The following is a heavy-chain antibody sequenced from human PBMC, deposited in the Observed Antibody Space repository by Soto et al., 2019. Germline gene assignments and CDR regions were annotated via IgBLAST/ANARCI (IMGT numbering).Heavy chain of an antibody. Sequence: QITLKESGPTLVRPTQTLTLTCSFSGFSLNTNGMGVGWIRQPPGKALEWLAFIYWDEDKRYSPSLKTRLTVTTDTSKNEAVLTLTNLDPVDTGTFYCAGWNYESGVDVWGQGTTVTVSS. J-gene: IGHJ6*02. CDR3: AGWNYESGVDV. CDR2: IYWDEDK. CDR1: GFSLNTNGMG. D-gene: IGHD1-7*01. V-gene: IGHV2-5*02.